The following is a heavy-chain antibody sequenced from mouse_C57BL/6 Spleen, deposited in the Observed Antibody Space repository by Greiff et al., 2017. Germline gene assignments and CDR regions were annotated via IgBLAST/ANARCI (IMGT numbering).Heavy chain of an antibody. D-gene: IGHD2-4*01. Sequence: VQLKESGPELVKPGASVKMSCKASGYTFTDYNMHWVKQSHGKSLEWIGYINPNNGGTSYNQKFKGKATLTVNKSSSTAYMELRSLTSEDSAVYYCAISGRLRRGGYFDYWGQGTTLTVSS. CDR3: AISGRLRRGGYFDY. CDR1: GYTFTDYN. CDR2: INPNNGGT. V-gene: IGHV1-22*01. J-gene: IGHJ2*01.